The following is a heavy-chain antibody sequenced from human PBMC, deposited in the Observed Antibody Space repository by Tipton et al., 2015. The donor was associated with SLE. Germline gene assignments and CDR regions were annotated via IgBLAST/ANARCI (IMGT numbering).Heavy chain of an antibody. CDR2: IYHSGST. CDR3: ARKVNGQRWLQWGAFDI. V-gene: IGHV4-4*02. J-gene: IGHJ3*02. CDR1: GGSISRNNW. Sequence: TLSPTCAVFGGSISRNNWWSWVRQPPGKGLEWIGEIYHSGSTNYNPSLKSRVTISVDTSKNQFSLKLSSVTAADTAVYYCARKVNGQRWLQWGAFDIWGQGTMVTVSS. D-gene: IGHD5-24*01.